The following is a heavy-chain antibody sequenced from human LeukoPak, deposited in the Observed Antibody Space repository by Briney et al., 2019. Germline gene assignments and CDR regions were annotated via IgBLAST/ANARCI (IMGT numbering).Heavy chain of an antibody. J-gene: IGHJ3*02. V-gene: IGHV3-13*01. CDR3: ARSSGALENAFDI. CDR2: IGTSGAT. CDR1: GFTFSTYD. D-gene: IGHD7-27*01. Sequence: HPGGSLRLSCAASGFTFSTYDMHWVRQATGKGLEWVSGIGTSGATYYLGSVRGRFTIPRENAKDSFFLQMNSLRAGDTAVYYCARSSGALENAFDIWGQGTTVTVSS.